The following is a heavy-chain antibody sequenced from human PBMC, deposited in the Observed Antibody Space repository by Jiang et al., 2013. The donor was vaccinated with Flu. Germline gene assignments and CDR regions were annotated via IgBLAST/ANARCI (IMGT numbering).Heavy chain of an antibody. CDR1: GFTFSSYA. D-gene: IGHD2-2*01. Sequence: SGFTFSSYAMSWVRPGVQGRGLEWVSAISGSGGSTYYADSVKGRFTISRDNSKNTLYLQMNSLRAEDTAVYYCATHRPDCSSTSCYRLAYFDYWGQGTLVTVSS. V-gene: IGHV3-23*01. J-gene: IGHJ4*02. CDR3: ATHRPDCSSTSCYRLAYFDY. CDR2: ISGSGGST.